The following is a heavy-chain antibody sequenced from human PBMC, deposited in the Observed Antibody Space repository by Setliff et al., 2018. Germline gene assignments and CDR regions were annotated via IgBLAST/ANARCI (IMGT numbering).Heavy chain of an antibody. Sequence: SETLSLTCNVSGVSFSSTTFYWAWIRQSPGKGLEWIGSVSFFGSAYYNPSLKSRVTISVDTSKNQFSLKLSSVTAADTAVYYCRFWSGYYKNDYWGQGTLVTVSS. D-gene: IGHD3-3*01. CDR1: GVSFSSTTFY. J-gene: IGHJ4*01. CDR3: RFWSGYYKNDY. CDR2: VSFFGSA. V-gene: IGHV4-39*07.